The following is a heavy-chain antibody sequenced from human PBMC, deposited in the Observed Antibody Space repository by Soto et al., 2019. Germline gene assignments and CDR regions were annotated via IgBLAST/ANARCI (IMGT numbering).Heavy chain of an antibody. J-gene: IGHJ4*02. CDR2: FSDSGST. CDR3: ARDPGGHYCTSTSCLYFFDH. V-gene: IGHV3-23*01. D-gene: IGHD2-2*01. Sequence: EVQLLESGGALVQPGGPLRLSFAALEFPSRNHALNWFRRAPGKGREWVSTFSDSGSTYYADSVKGRFTISRDNSKNTLYLQMNSLRAEDTAVYYCARDPGGHYCTSTSCLYFFDHWGQGTLVIVSS. CDR1: EFPSRNHA.